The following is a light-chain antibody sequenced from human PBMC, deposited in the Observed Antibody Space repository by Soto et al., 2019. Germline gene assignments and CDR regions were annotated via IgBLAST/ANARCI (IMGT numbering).Light chain of an antibody. V-gene: IGKV3-20*01. CDR3: HQYGSSITWT. CDR1: QSVTSNY. CDR2: AAS. Sequence: EVVLTQSPGTVSLSSGERATLSCRASQSVTSNYLAWYQQKPGQAPRLLIYAASSRATGIPDRFSGSGSGPDFTLSISRLEPEDFAVYYCHQYGSSITWTFGQGTKVEIK. J-gene: IGKJ1*01.